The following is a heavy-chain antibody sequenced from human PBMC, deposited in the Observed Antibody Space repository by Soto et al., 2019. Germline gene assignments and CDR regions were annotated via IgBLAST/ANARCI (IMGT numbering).Heavy chain of an antibody. D-gene: IGHD3-10*01. J-gene: IGHJ6*02. CDR3: ARAVTWGLDV. V-gene: IGHV3-48*02. CDR2: ISRSSTGI. Sequence: EVQFVESGGGLVQPGGSLILSCAASGFTFSLYSMSWVRQAPGKGLEWVSYISRSSTGIHYADSVKGRFTISRGYVTNSMPLQMNSLRDGDTAVYCCARAVTWGLDVWCQGTTVSISS. CDR1: GFTFSLYS.